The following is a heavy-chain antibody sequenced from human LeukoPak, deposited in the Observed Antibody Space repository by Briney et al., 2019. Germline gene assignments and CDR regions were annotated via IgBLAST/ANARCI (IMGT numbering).Heavy chain of an antibody. CDR3: ARDRGSYYFDY. V-gene: IGHV3-7*01. Sequence: PGGSLRLFCAASGFTLSSYWMSWVRQAPGKGLEWVANITQDGSEKYYVDSVKGRFTISRDNAKNSLYVQMNSLRAEDTAVYYCARDRGSYYFDYWGQGTLVTVSS. CDR2: ITQDGSEK. J-gene: IGHJ4*02. CDR1: GFTLSSYW. D-gene: IGHD1-26*01.